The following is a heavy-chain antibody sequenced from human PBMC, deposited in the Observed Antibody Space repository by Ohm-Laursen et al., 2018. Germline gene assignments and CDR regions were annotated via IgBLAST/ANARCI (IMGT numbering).Heavy chain of an antibody. CDR2: LYYSGST. V-gene: IGHV4-59*01. CDR1: GGVFRDYY. J-gene: IGHJ6*02. CDR3: AGYDFWSGLSRGMDV. Sequence: SEALSLTCAVYGGVFRDYYWSWSRQPPGKGLEWIGYLYYSGSTNYNPSLKSRVTISVDTSKNQFSLKLSSVTAADTAVYYCAGYDFWSGLSRGMDVWGQGTTVTVSS. D-gene: IGHD3-3*01.